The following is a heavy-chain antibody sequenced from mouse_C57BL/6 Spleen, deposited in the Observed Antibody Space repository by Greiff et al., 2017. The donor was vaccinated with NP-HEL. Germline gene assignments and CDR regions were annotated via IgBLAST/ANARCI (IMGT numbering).Heavy chain of an antibody. CDR2: INPNNGGT. Sequence: VQLQQSGPELVKPGASVKIPCKASGYTFTDYNMDWVKQSHGKSLEWIGDINPNNGGTIYNQKFKGKATLTVDKSSSTAYMELRSLTSDDTAVYYCARIIYDDYDYYFDYWGQGTTLTVSS. CDR3: ARIIYDDYDYYFDY. J-gene: IGHJ2*01. CDR1: GYTFTDYN. V-gene: IGHV1-18*01. D-gene: IGHD2-4*01.